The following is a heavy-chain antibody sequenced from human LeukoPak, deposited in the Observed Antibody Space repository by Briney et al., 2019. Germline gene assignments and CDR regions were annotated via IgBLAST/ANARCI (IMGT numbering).Heavy chain of an antibody. J-gene: IGHJ6*02. CDR2: IWYDGNNK. CDR1: GFTFSSYD. Sequence: GGSLRLSCAASGFTFSSYDMHWVRQAPGKGLEWVTVIWYDGNNKYYADSVKGRFTISRDNSKNTLYVQMNSLRAEDTAVYYCARDRAARGYGMDVWGQETTVTVSS. CDR3: ARDRAARGYGMDV. D-gene: IGHD2-15*01. V-gene: IGHV3-33*01.